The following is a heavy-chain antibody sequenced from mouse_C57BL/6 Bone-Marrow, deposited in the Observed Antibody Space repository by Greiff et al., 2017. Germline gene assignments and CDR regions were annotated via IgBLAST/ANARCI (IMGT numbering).Heavy chain of an antibody. Sequence: VQLQQSGAELARPGASVKLSCKASGYTFTSYGISWVKQRTGQGLEWIGEIYPRSGNTYYNEKFKGKATLPADKSSSTAYMELRSLSSEDSAVYFCARWEGYDYDGYFDYWGQGTTLTVSS. D-gene: IGHD2-4*01. CDR2: IYPRSGNT. CDR3: ARWEGYDYDGYFDY. CDR1: GYTFTSYG. J-gene: IGHJ2*01. V-gene: IGHV1-81*01.